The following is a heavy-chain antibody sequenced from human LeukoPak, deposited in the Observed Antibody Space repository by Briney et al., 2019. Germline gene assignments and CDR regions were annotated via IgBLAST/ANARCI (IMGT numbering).Heavy chain of an antibody. CDR3: ATITGTTAYFDY. J-gene: IGHJ4*02. Sequence: PSQTLSLTCTVSGGSISSGGYYWGWIRQPPGKGLEWIGSIYYSGSAYYNPSLKSRVTISVDTSKNQFSLKLSSVTAADTAVYYCATITGTTAYFDYWGQGTLVTVSS. D-gene: IGHD1-7*01. CDR1: GGSISSGGYY. CDR2: IYYSGSA. V-gene: IGHV4-39*01.